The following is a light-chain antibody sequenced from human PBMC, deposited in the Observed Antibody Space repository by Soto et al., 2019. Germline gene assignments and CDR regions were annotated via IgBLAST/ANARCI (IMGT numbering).Light chain of an antibody. V-gene: IGLV3-21*02. CDR3: QVWDTTNPVI. Sequence: SYELTQPPSSSVAPGQTGRDTCGGSTIEIKSVHWYQQKPGQAPVLGVYDDGDRTTGIPERFSGSKSGNTATLTTSRVEAGDEADYYCQVWDTTNPVIFGGGTKLTVL. CDR2: DDG. CDR1: TIEIKS. J-gene: IGLJ2*01.